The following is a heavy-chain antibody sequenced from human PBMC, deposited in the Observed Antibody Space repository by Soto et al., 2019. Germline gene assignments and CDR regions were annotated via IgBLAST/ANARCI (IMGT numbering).Heavy chain of an antibody. J-gene: IGHJ6*02. Sequence: GGSLRLSCAAAGFTFSSYGMHLVRQAPGTGLEWVAVMSYDGSKYYADTVKGRFTISRDNSKNTLYLQINSLRPEDTAVYYCAKDFTPWFGDYFYYYYGMDVWGQGTTVTVPS. V-gene: IGHV3-30*18. CDR2: MSYDGSK. CDR1: GFTFSSYG. D-gene: IGHD4-17*01. CDR3: AKDFTPWFGDYFYYYYGMDV.